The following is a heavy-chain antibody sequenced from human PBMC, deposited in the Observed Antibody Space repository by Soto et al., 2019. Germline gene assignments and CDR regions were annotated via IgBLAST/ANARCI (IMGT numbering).Heavy chain of an antibody. CDR2: ISSSSSYI. CDR1: GFTFSSFT. J-gene: IGHJ6*02. V-gene: IGHV3-21*01. Sequence: EVQLVESGGGLVKPGGSLRLSCAASGFTFSSFTMNWVRQAPGKGLEWVASISSSSSYIYYVDSVKGRFTISRDNAKNSLYLQMNSLRAEDTAVYYCARPQYVDYGGYYFYGMDGWGQGTTVTVSS. CDR3: ARPQYVDYGGYYFYGMDG. D-gene: IGHD4-17*01.